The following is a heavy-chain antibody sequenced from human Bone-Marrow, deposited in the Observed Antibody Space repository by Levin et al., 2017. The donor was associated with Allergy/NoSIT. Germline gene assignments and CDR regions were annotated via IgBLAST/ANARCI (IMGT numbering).Heavy chain of an antibody. V-gene: IGHV1-69*13. Sequence: GASVKVSCKASGVSFSRYALTWVRQAPGRGLEWMGGVLPLFDSPMYAQKFRGRVSITADESSTTAYLALSSLRSDDTAVYYCATAYFYSNTSGLFLHGVDVWGQGTTVTVSS. J-gene: IGHJ6*02. D-gene: IGHD2/OR15-2a*01. CDR2: VLPLFDSP. CDR1: GVSFSRYA. CDR3: ATAYFYSNTSGLFLHGVDV.